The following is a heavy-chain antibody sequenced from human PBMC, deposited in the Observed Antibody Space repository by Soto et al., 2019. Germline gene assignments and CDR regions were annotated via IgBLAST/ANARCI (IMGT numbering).Heavy chain of an antibody. V-gene: IGHV4-59*12. D-gene: IGHD3-3*01. CDR1: GDSISSYY. Sequence: SETLSLTCSVSGDSISSYYWSWIRQPPGKGLEWIGYIYYSGSTNYNPSFKSRVTISVDTSKNQFSLKLSSVTAADTAVYYCARVKRRITIFGVVRNWFDPWGQGTLVTVSS. J-gene: IGHJ5*02. CDR3: ARVKRRITIFGVVRNWFDP. CDR2: IYYSGST.